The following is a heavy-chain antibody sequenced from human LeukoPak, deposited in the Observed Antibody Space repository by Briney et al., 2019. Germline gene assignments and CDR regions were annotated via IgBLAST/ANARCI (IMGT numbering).Heavy chain of an antibody. CDR1: GFTFSSYG. V-gene: IGHV3-30*02. Sequence: PGGSLRLSCAASGFTFSSYGMHWVRQAPGKGLEWVAFIRYDGSNKYYADSVKGRFTISRDNSKNTLYLQMNSLRAEDTAVYYCAKWDSPITMVRGANDYWGQGTLVTVSS. J-gene: IGHJ4*02. D-gene: IGHD3-10*01. CDR3: AKWDSPITMVRGANDY. CDR2: IRYDGSNK.